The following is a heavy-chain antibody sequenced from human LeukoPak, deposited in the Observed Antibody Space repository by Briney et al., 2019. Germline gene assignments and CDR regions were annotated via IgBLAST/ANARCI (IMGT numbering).Heavy chain of an antibody. CDR2: FIPFFGTA. CDR1: GGTFSSYA. Sequence: GASVKVSCKASGGTFSSYAISWVRQAPGQGLEWMGGFIPFFGTANYAQKFQGRVTITADESTSTAYMELSSLISEDTAVYYCARQSPGNDFWRDSYYYYYMDVWGKGTTVTVSS. CDR3: ARQSPGNDFWRDSYYYYYMDV. D-gene: IGHD3-3*01. J-gene: IGHJ6*03. V-gene: IGHV1-69*13.